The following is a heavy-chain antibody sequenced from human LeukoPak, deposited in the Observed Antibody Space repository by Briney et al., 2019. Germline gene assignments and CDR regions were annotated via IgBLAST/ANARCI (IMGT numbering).Heavy chain of an antibody. CDR1: GGTFSSYA. Sequence: SVKVSCKASGGTFSSYAISWVRQAAGQGVEWMGGIILIFGTANYAQKFQGRVTITADESTSTAYMELSSLRSEDTAVYYCARDTVHTAAAGNYYHYGMDVWGQGTTVTVSS. CDR2: IILIFGTA. CDR3: ARDTVHTAAAGNYYHYGMDV. V-gene: IGHV1-69*13. D-gene: IGHD6-13*01. J-gene: IGHJ6*02.